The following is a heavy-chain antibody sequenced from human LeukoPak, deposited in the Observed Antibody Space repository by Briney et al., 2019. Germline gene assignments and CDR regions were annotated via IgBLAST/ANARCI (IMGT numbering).Heavy chain of an antibody. CDR2: ISASGST. V-gene: IGHV4-4*07. Sequence: SEILSLPCGVSGGSVSSYYWTWTRHSDRKGLEWIGRISASGSTNYNPSLKSRVTVSVDTSNNHFSLNLSSVTAADTAVYWCAREARDSRHLDLWGQGTLVTVSS. CDR3: AREARDSRHLDL. D-gene: IGHD3-22*01. J-gene: IGHJ5*02. CDR1: GGSVSSYY.